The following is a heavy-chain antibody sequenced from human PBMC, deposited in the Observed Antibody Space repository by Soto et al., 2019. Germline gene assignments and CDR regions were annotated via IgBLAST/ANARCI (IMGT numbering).Heavy chain of an antibody. J-gene: IGHJ4*02. Sequence: SETLSLTCTVSGGSISSYYWSWIRQPPGKGLEWIGYIYYSGSTNYNPSLKSRVTISVDTSKNQFSLKLSSVTAADTAVYYCARRGTNFVIDYWGQGTLVTVS. V-gene: IGHV4-59*01. CDR3: ARRGTNFVIDY. CDR2: IYYSGST. CDR1: GGSISSYY. D-gene: IGHD6-25*01.